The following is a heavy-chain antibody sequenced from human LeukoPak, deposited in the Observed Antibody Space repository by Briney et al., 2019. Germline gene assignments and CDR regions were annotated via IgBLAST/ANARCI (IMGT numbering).Heavy chain of an antibody. CDR3: ATRGRDREFDY. J-gene: IGHJ4*02. V-gene: IGHV3-23*01. CDR1: GFTFRTYA. D-gene: IGHD1-26*01. CDR2: VSDSGGMT. Sequence: GGSLRLSCVASGFTFRTYAMSWVRQAPGKGLEWTPGVSDSGGMTNYADSVKGRFTISRDNSKNTLYLQMSSLRAEDTAIYYCATRGRDREFDYWGQGTLVTVSS.